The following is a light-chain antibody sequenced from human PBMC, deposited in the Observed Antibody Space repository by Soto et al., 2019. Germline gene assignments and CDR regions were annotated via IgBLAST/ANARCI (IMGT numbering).Light chain of an antibody. CDR3: QQYNSYPWT. CDR1: QSISTW. V-gene: IGKV1-5*03. CDR2: KES. J-gene: IGKJ1*01. Sequence: DIQMTQSPSTLSASVGDRVTITCRASQSISTWLAWYQQKPGKAPKLLIYKESILESGVPSRFSGSESGTEFALTISSLQPDEWATNYCQQYNSYPWTFGQGTKVEIK.